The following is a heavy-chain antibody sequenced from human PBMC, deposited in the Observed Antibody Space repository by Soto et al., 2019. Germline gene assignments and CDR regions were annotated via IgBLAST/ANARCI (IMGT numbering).Heavy chain of an antibody. V-gene: IGHV3-21*01. Sequence: PGGSLRLSCAASGFTFSSYSMNWVRQAPGKGLEWVSSFSRSSSYIYYADSVKGRFTISRDNAKNSLYLQMNSLRAEDTAVYYCARDLSGGATFDYWGQGTLVTSPQ. J-gene: IGHJ4*02. CDR3: ARDLSGGATFDY. CDR1: GFTFSSYS. D-gene: IGHD1-26*01. CDR2: FSRSSSYI.